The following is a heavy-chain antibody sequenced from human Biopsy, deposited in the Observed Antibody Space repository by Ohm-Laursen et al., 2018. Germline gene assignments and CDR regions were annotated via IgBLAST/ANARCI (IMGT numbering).Heavy chain of an antibody. V-gene: IGHV4-4*07. J-gene: IGHJ5*02. CDR2: IYTSGIT. CDR1: GGSLSSYS. Sequence: GTLSLTCVVSGGSLSSYSWSWIRQPAGKGLEWIGQIYTSGITNYNPSLKSRVTMSVDTSKNKFSLRVSSVTAADTAVYYCARDRDRRGWFDPWGQGTLVTVSS. D-gene: IGHD1-14*01. CDR3: ARDRDRRGWFDP.